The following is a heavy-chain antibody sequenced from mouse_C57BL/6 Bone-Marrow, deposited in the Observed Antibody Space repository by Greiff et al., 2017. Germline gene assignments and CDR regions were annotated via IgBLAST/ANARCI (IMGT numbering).Heavy chain of an antibody. CDR3: ARFTTVVATTHYYAMDY. CDR1: GYTFTSYG. J-gene: IGHJ4*01. Sequence: QVQLKQSGAELARPGASVKLSCKASGYTFTSYGISWVKQRTGQGLEWIGEIYPRSGNTYYNEKFKGKATLTADKSSSTAYMELRSLTSEDSAVYFCARFTTVVATTHYYAMDYWGQGTSVTVSS. V-gene: IGHV1-81*01. CDR2: IYPRSGNT. D-gene: IGHD1-1*01.